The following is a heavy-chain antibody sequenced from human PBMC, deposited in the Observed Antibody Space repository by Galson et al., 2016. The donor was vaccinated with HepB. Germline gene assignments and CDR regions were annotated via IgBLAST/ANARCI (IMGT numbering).Heavy chain of an antibody. CDR3: ARVDNWTYDY. V-gene: IGHV1-18*01. CDR2: ISPYNDNS. Sequence: SVKVSCKADGYNFIYYGISWVRQAPGQGLEWLGWISPYNDNSDSAQKIRGRVTLTTDTSTSTAYMELRSLRSDDTALYYCARVDNWTYDYWGQGTLVTVSS. J-gene: IGHJ4*02. D-gene: IGHD1-7*01. CDR1: GYNFIYYG.